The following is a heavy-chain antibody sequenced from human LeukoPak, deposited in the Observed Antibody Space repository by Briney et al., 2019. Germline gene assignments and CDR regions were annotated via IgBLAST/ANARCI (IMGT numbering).Heavy chain of an antibody. CDR1: GFTFSSYG. V-gene: IGHV3-30*18. D-gene: IGHD3-22*01. Sequence: GRSLRLSCAASGFTFSSYGMHWVRQAPGKGLEWVAVISYDGSNKYYADSVKGRFTISRDNSKNTLYLQMNSLRAEDTAVYYCAKSSSGYLFDYWAREPWSPSPQ. CDR2: ISYDGSNK. J-gene: IGHJ4*02. CDR3: AKSSSGYLFDY.